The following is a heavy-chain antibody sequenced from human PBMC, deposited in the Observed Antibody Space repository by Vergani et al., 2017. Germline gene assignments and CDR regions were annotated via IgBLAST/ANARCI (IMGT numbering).Heavy chain of an antibody. CDR1: GYTFTSDD. J-gene: IGHJ6*03. V-gene: IGHV1-8*02. CDR2: MNPISGNT. Sequence: QVQLVQSGAEVKKPGASVKVSCKASGYTFTSDDINWVRQATGQGLEWMGWMNPISGNTGYAQKFQGRVTMTRNTSISTAYMELSSLRSEDTAVYYSARIGGGDCSSTSCPRSHYYYYYYMDVWGKGTTVTVSS. D-gene: IGHD2-2*01. CDR3: ARIGGGDCSSTSCPRSHYYYYYYMDV.